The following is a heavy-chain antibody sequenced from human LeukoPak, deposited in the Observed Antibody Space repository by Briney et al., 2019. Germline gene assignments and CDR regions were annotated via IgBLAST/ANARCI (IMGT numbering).Heavy chain of an antibody. CDR2: ISYDGSNK. CDR1: GFTFSSYD. J-gene: IGHJ4*02. Sequence: PGASLKLSCTASGFTFSSYDMHWVRQAPGKGLEWVAGISYDGSNKYYADSVKDRFTISRDNSNSTPYLEMNMLRSDDTAVYYCAKGNWNDGLRYFDYWGQGTLVTVSS. CDR3: AKGNWNDGLRYFDY. V-gene: IGHV3-30*18. D-gene: IGHD1-1*01.